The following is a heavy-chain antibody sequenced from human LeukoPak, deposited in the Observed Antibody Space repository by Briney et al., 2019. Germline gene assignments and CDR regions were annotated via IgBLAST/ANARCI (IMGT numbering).Heavy chain of an antibody. V-gene: IGHV3-30*04. CDR2: ISYDGSSK. D-gene: IGHD6-6*01. CDR1: GFTFSTYA. Sequence: GGSLRLSCAASGFTFSTYAMHWVRQAPGKGLEWVAVISYDGSSKYYADSVKGRFTISRDNSKNTLYLQMNSLRAEDTAAYYCARGLSGYASSLGYWGQGTLVTVSA. CDR3: ARGLSGYASSLGY. J-gene: IGHJ4*02.